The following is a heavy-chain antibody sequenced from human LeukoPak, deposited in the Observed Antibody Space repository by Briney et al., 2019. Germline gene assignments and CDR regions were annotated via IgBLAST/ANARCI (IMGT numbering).Heavy chain of an antibody. Sequence: SQTLSLTCAVSGGSISSGGYSWSWIRQPPGKGLEWIGNIFHSGSTYYNPSLKSRVTILVDRSKNQFSLKLSSVTAADTAVYYCARGLAAAGLNVGTDVWGQGTTVTVSS. V-gene: IGHV4-30-2*01. J-gene: IGHJ6*02. CDR2: IFHSGST. D-gene: IGHD6-13*01. CDR1: GGSISSGGYS. CDR3: ARGLAAAGLNVGTDV.